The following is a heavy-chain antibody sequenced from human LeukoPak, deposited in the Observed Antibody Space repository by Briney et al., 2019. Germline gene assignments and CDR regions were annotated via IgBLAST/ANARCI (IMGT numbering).Heavy chain of an antibody. V-gene: IGHV1-69*13. J-gene: IGHJ4*02. CDR2: FTPIFGTP. Sequence: APAKVSCKGSGDTFSSYVITWGRQAAGQGLEWMGGFTPIFGTPNYSQKLQGRVTITADESPSTAYMARSSLRSEDTAVYCGARDSGEWRIFDYRGQRTLVTVSS. CDR3: ARDSGEWRIFDY. CDR1: GDTFSSYV. D-gene: IGHD2-21*01.